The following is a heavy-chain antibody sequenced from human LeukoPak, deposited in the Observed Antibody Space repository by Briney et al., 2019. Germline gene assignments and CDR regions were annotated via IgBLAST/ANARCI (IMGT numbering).Heavy chain of an antibody. CDR2: INPNSGGT. CDR1: GYTFTGYY. V-gene: IGHV1-2*02. D-gene: IGHD6-6*01. Sequence: GASVKVSCKASGYTFTGYYMHWVRQAPGQGLEWMGWINPNSGGTNHAQKFQGRVTMTRDTSISTAYMELSRLRSDDTAVYYCARDYRFIAARPAGCDYWGQGTLVTVSS. CDR3: ARDYRFIAARPAGCDY. J-gene: IGHJ4*02.